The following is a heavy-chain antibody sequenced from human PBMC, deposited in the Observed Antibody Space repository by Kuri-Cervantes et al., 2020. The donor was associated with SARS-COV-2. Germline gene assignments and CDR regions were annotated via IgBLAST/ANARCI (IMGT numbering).Heavy chain of an antibody. CDR2: INPNSGGT. V-gene: IGHV1-2*02. CDR3: ARQRVYCSSTSCYGRGWFDP. CDR1: GYTFTGYY. J-gene: IGHJ5*02. Sequence: ASVKVSCKASGYTFTGYYMHWVRQAPGQGLEWMGWINPNSGGTNYAQKLQGRVTMTTDTSTSTAYMELSSLRSEDTAVYYCARQRVYCSSTSCYGRGWFDPWGQGTLVTVSS. D-gene: IGHD2-2*01.